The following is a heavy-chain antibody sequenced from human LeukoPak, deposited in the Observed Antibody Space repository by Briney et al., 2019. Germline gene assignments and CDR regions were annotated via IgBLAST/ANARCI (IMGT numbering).Heavy chain of an antibody. Sequence: ASVKVSCKASGYTFTSYGISWVRQAPGQGVERKGWISAYNGNTNYAQKLQGRVTMTTDTSTSTAYMELRSLRSDDTAVYYCASGSLRFGDPGFDYWGQGTLVTVSS. V-gene: IGHV1-18*01. CDR2: ISAYNGNT. D-gene: IGHD3-10*01. CDR1: GYTFTSYG. CDR3: ASGSLRFGDPGFDY. J-gene: IGHJ4*02.